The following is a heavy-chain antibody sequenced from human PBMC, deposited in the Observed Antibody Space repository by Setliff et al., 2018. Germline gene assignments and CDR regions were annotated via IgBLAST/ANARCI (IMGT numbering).Heavy chain of an antibody. D-gene: IGHD6-19*01. V-gene: IGHV3-7*05. CDR2: IKQDGSEK. Sequence: GGSLRLSCAASGFTFSSYWMSWVRQAPGKGLEWVANIKQDGSEKYYVDSVKGRFTISRDNAKNSLYLQMNSLRAEDTAVYYCARPSESSGWYYLSVYWGQGTLVTVSS. CDR1: GFTFSSYW. J-gene: IGHJ4*02. CDR3: ARPSESSGWYYLSVY.